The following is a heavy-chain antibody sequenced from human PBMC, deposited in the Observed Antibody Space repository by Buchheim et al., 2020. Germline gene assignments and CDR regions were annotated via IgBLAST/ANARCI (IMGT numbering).Heavy chain of an antibody. D-gene: IGHD3-10*01. CDR2: IWYDGSNK. Sequence: QVQLVESGGGVVQPGRSLRLSCAASGFTFRTYGMHWVRQAPGKGLEWVAVIWYDGSNKYYADSVKGRFTISRGTSKNTLYLQMNSLRAEDTAVFYCARQGDIQVGYGMDVWGQGTT. CDR3: ARQGDIQVGYGMDV. V-gene: IGHV3-33*01. J-gene: IGHJ6*02. CDR1: GFTFRTYG.